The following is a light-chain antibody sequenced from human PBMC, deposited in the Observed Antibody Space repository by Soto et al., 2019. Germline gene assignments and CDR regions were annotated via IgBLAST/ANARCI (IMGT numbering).Light chain of an antibody. CDR3: QSYDSRLTAYV. J-gene: IGLJ1*01. Sequence: QSVLTQPPSVSGAPGQGVTISCTGSSSNIGAGYDVHWYRQLPGTAPKLLVSGNNNRPSGVPDRLSASKSGTSASLAITGLQAEDEAHYYCQSYDSRLTAYVFGSGTKV. CDR1: SSNIGAGYD. CDR2: GNN. V-gene: IGLV1-40*01.